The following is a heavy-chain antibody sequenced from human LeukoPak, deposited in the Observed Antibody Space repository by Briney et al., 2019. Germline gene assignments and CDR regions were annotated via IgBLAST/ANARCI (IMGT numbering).Heavy chain of an antibody. Sequence: ASVKVSCKASGYTFTNYGISWVRQAPGQGPEWMGWISAYSGHTNYAQKLQGRVTMTTDTSTSTAYMELRSLRSDDTAVYYCARDIHSGSWSWFDPWGQGTLVSVSA. CDR3: ARDIHSGSWSWFDP. D-gene: IGHD6-13*01. J-gene: IGHJ5*02. CDR2: ISAYSGHT. CDR1: GYTFTNYG. V-gene: IGHV1-18*01.